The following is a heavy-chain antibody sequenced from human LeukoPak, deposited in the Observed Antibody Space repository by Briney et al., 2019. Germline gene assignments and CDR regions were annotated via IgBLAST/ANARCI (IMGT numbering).Heavy chain of an antibody. D-gene: IGHD2-8*01. CDR3: AKWARYCTNGVCYYFDY. CDR1: GFTFSSYA. CDR2: IPYDGSNK. V-gene: IGHV3-30*04. J-gene: IGHJ4*02. Sequence: GGSLRLSCAASGFTFSSYAMHWVRQAPGKGLEWMTIIPYDGSNKYYADSVKGRFTISRDNSKNTLYLQMNSLRAEDTAVYYCAKWARYCTNGVCYYFDYWGQGTLVTVSS.